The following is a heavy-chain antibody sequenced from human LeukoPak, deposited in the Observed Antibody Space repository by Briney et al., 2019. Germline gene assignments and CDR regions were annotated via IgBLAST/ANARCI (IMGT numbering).Heavy chain of an antibody. V-gene: IGHV4-38-2*01. D-gene: IGHD2-2*01. Sequence: SETLSLTCAVSGYSISSGYYWGWTRQPPGEGLEWIENNFHSGSTYYNRSLRSRVTISVVTSKNQFSLKLSSVTAADTAVYYWATLGDIIVIPTANYGGRGILVIVSS. CDR1: GYSISSGYY. J-gene: IGHJ4*02. CDR3: ATLGDIIVIPTANY. CDR2: NFHSGST.